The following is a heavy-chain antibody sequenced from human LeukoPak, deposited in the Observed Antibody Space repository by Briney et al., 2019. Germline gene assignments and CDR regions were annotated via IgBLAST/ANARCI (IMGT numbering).Heavy chain of an antibody. CDR1: GDSISSGDYY. D-gene: IGHD6-13*01. Sequence: SETLSLTCTVSGDSISSGDYYWSWIRQPAGKGLEWIGSIYHSGSTYYNPSLKSRVTISVDTSKNQFSLKLSSVTAADTAVYYCARTPYSSSTHYFDYWGQGTLVTVSS. V-gene: IGHV4-38-2*02. CDR3: ARTPYSSSTHYFDY. J-gene: IGHJ4*02. CDR2: IYHSGST.